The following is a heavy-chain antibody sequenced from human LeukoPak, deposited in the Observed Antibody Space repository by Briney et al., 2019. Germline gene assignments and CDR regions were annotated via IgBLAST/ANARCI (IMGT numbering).Heavy chain of an antibody. CDR3: ARSGGDIWFGELSSYYYYMDV. Sequence: ASVTVSFKASGYTFTGYYMHWVRQAPGQGLEGMGWINPNSGGTNYAQKFQGRVTMTRDTSISTAYMELSRLRSDDTAVYYCARSGGDIWFGELSSYYYYMDVWGKGTTVTVSS. D-gene: IGHD3-10*01. J-gene: IGHJ6*03. CDR1: GYTFTGYY. CDR2: INPNSGGT. V-gene: IGHV1-2*02.